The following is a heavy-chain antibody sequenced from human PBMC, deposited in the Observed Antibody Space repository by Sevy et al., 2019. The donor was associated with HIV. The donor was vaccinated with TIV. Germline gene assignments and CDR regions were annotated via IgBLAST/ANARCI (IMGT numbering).Heavy chain of an antibody. CDR3: ARVSVGGYYQDAFDI. CDR1: GFTFSSYE. V-gene: IGHV3-48*03. CDR2: ISSSGSTI. J-gene: IGHJ3*02. Sequence: GGSLRLSCAASGFTFSSYEMNWVRQAPGKGLEWVSYISSSGSTIYYADSVKGRFTISRDNAKNSLYLQMNSLRAEDTAVYYCARVSVGGYYQDAFDIWGQGTMVTVSS. D-gene: IGHD3-3*01.